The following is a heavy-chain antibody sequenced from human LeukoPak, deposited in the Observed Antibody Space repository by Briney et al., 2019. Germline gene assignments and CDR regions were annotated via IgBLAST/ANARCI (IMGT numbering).Heavy chain of an antibody. V-gene: IGHV1-8*03. J-gene: IGHJ6*03. CDR2: MNPNSGNT. CDR3: ARGQEAEYDFWNLYYYYMDV. D-gene: IGHD3-3*01. Sequence: ASVKVSCKASGYTFTSYVINWVRQATGQGLEWMGWMNPNSGNTGYAQKFQGRVTITRNISISTAYMELSSLRSEDTAVYYCARGQEAEYDFWNLYYYYMDVWGKGTTVTVSS. CDR1: GYTFTSYV.